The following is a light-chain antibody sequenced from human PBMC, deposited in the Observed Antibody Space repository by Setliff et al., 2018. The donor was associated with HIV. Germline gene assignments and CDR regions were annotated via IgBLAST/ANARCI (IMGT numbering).Light chain of an antibody. CDR1: SSDVGGYNY. CDR2: EVR. V-gene: IGLV2-14*01. CDR3: SSYAITNTLP. J-gene: IGLJ1*01. Sequence: QSALTQPASVSGSPGQSITISCTGTSSDVGGYNYVSWYQQHPGKAPKLIIYEVRNRPSGVSNRFSGSKSGNTASLTISGLQAEDEGDYYCSSYAITNTLPFGTGTRSP.